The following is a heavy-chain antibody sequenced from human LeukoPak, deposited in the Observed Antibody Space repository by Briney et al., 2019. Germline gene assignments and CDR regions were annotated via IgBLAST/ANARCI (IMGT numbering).Heavy chain of an antibody. Sequence: PSETLSLTCTVSGASISSSYWSWIRQSPGKGLEWIGYIHYGGSTNFNPSLKSRVTMSVDTSKNQFSLNLSSVTAADTAVYYCARLSPVQAVQHYYYHSMDVWGKGTTVTVSS. D-gene: IGHD1-1*01. V-gene: IGHV4-59*08. CDR3: ARLSPVQAVQHYYYHSMDV. CDR1: GASISSSY. CDR2: IHYGGST. J-gene: IGHJ6*03.